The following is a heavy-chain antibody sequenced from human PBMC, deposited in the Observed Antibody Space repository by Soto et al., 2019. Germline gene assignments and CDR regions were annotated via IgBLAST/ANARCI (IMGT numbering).Heavy chain of an antibody. D-gene: IGHD3-22*01. CDR2: IYYSGST. J-gene: IGHJ6*02. CDR3: ARHKVDSSGYADYYYGMDV. Sequence: QVQLQESGPGLVKPSETLSLTCTVSGGSISSYYWSWIRQPPGKGLEWIGYIYYSGSTNYNPSLKNRVTISVDTSKNLFSLKLSSVTAADTAVYYCARHKVDSSGYADYYYGMDVWGQGTTVTVSS. V-gene: IGHV4-59*08. CDR1: GGSISSYY.